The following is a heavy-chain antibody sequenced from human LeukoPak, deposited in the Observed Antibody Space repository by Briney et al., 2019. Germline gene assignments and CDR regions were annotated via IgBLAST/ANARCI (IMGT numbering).Heavy chain of an antibody. CDR3: ARQTQPYYYYYYYMDV. CDR1: GGSMTGYY. J-gene: IGHJ6*03. V-gene: IGHV4-59*08. Sequence: PSETLSLTCTVSGGSMTGYYWAWIRQPPGKRLEWIGYVHSSGGTNYNPSLKSRVTISVDTSKNQFSLKLSSVTAADTAVYYCARQTQPYYYYYYYMDVWGKGTTVTVSS. CDR2: VHSSGGT. D-gene: IGHD6-13*01.